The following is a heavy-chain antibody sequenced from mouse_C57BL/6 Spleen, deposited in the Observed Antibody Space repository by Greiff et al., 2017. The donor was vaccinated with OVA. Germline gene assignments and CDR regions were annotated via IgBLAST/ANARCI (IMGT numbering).Heavy chain of an antibody. CDR1: GYTFTDYY. V-gene: IGHV1-76*01. Sequence: QVQLQQSGAELVRPGASVKLSCKASGYTFTDYYINWVKQRPGQGLEWIARIYPGSGNTYYNEKFKGKATLTAEKSSSTAYMQLSSLTSEDSAVYFCARDRGSSYGGFAYWGQGTLVTVSA. CDR3: ARDRGSSYGGFAY. D-gene: IGHD1-1*01. J-gene: IGHJ3*01. CDR2: IYPGSGNT.